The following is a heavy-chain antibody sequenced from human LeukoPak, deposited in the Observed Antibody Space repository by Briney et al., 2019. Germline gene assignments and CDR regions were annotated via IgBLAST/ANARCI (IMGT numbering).Heavy chain of an antibody. V-gene: IGHV3-23*01. J-gene: IGHJ4*01. D-gene: IGHD5-12*01. Sequence: GGSLRLSCAASGLTFSNYAMTWVRQAPGRGLEWVSFVWPKNDKTYYADSVRGRFTISRDNSKNTLYLQMDSLRAEDTAIYYCTKDREPDSGFDFDYWGQGTVVTVSS. CDR1: GLTFSNYA. CDR2: VWPKNDKT. CDR3: TKDREPDSGFDFDY.